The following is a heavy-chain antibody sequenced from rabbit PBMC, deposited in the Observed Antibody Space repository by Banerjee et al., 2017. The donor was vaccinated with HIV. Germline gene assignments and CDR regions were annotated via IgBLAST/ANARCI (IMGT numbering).Heavy chain of an antibody. CDR1: GIDFSSDYY. Sequence: QEQLEESGGDLVKPEGSLTLTCKASGIDFSSDYYMCWVRQAPGKGLEWIACIYVGSSGSTYYASWAKGRFTISKTSSTTVTLQMTSLTAADTATYFCARGLGYIYVDGLYFNLWGPGTLVTVS. CDR3: ARGLGYIYVDGLYFNL. D-gene: IGHD6-1*01. J-gene: IGHJ4*01. V-gene: IGHV1S45*01. CDR2: IYVGSSGST.